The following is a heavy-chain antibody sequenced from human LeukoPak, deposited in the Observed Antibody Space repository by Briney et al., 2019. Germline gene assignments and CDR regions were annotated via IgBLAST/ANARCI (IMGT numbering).Heavy chain of an antibody. J-gene: IGHJ5*02. CDR3: ATDRGYSSSWFDP. V-gene: IGHV1-24*01. CDR2: FDPEDGET. CDR1: GYTLTELS. D-gene: IGHD6-6*01. Sequence: ASVTVSCKVSGYTLTELSMHWVRQAPGKGLEWMGGFDPEDGETIYAQKFQGRVTMTEDTSTDTAYIELSSLRSEDTAVYYCATDRGYSSSWFDPWGQGTLVTVSS.